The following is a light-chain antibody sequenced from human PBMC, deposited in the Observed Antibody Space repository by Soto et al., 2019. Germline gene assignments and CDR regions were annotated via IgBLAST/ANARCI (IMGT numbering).Light chain of an antibody. CDR1: QTVERW. V-gene: IGKV1-5*01. CDR3: QQYKDYAWT. J-gene: IGKJ1*01. CDR2: DVS. Sequence: DIQMTQSPSTLPASVGDRVTISCRASQTVERWLAWYQQKPGKAPKLLISDVSSLERGVPSRFSGSGSATEFTLTISGLQSDDFETSYCQQYKDYAWTFGQGSKVDIK.